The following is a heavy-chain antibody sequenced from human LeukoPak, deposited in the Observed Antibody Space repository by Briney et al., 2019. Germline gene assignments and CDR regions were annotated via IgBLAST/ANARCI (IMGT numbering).Heavy chain of an antibody. CDR1: GFTFSSYS. D-gene: IGHD3-16*01. CDR3: ANLGPPIRVWGDAFDI. V-gene: IGHV3-21*04. Sequence: PGGSLRLSCAASGFTFSSYSMNWVRQAPGKGLEWVSSISSSSSYIYYADSVKGRFTISRDNSKNALFLQMNSLRAEDTAVYYCANLGPPIRVWGDAFDIWGQGTMVTVSS. J-gene: IGHJ3*02. CDR2: ISSSSSYI.